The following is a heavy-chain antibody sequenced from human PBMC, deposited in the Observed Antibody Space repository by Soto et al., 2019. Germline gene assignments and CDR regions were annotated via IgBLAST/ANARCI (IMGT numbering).Heavy chain of an antibody. CDR1: GGSFSGYY. Sequence: SETLSLTCAVYGGSFSGYYWSWIRQPPGKGLEWIGEINHSGSTNYNPSLKSRVTISVDTAKNQFSLKRSSVTAADTAVYYCARGKGDTSSGWSYWFDPWGQGTLVTVSS. CDR2: INHSGST. CDR3: ARGKGDTSSGWSYWFDP. D-gene: IGHD6-19*01. J-gene: IGHJ5*02. V-gene: IGHV4-34*01.